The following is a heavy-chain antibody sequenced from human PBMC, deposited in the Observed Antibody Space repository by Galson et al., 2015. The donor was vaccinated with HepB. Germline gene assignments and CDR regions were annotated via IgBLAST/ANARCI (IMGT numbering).Heavy chain of an antibody. V-gene: IGHV3-53*04. CDR1: GFTVSSNY. CDR2: IYSGGST. CDR3: ARMSWGSSWYPYYFDY. J-gene: IGHJ4*02. D-gene: IGHD6-13*01. Sequence: SLRLSCAASGFTVSSNYMSWVRQAPGKGLEWVSVIYSGGSTYYADSVKGRFTISRHNSKNTLYLQMNSLRAEDTAVYYCARMSWGSSWYPYYFDYWGQGTLVTVSS.